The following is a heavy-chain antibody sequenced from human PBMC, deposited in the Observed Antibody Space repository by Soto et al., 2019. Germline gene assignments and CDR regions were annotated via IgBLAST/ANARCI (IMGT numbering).Heavy chain of an antibody. D-gene: IGHD3-22*01. Sequence: QVQVVESGGGVVQPGRSLRLSCAASEFSFSSYGMHWVRQAPGKGLEWMAGISYDGSNKYYVDSVRGRFTISRDNSKNPLYLQMNSLRAEDTAVYYCAKDTYYHDSSGYYVFDYWGQGTLVTVSS. CDR3: AKDTYYHDSSGYYVFDY. CDR1: EFSFSSYG. V-gene: IGHV3-30*18. CDR2: ISYDGSNK. J-gene: IGHJ4*02.